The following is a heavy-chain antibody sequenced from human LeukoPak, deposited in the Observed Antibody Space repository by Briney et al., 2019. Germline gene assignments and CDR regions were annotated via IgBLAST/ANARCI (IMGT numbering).Heavy chain of an antibody. V-gene: IGHV1-2*02. CDR2: INPNSGGT. CDR1: RDTFTGYY. Sequence: ASVKVSCKASRDTFTGYYIHWVRQAPGQGLEWMGWINPNSGGTDYAQKFQGSVTMTRDTSISTAYMELSRLTSDDTAVYYCARGYSGSYGPYFDYWGQGTLVTVSS. D-gene: IGHD1-26*01. J-gene: IGHJ4*02. CDR3: ARGYSGSYGPYFDY.